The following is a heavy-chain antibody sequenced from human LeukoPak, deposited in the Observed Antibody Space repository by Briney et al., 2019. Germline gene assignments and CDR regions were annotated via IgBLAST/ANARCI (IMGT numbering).Heavy chain of an antibody. D-gene: IGHD2-2*01. Sequence: GRSLRLSCAASGFTFSSYGMHWVRQAPGKGLEWVAVISYDGSNKYYADSVKGRFTISRDNSKNTLYLQMNSLRAEDTAVYYCARGFDWGQLLSPFDPWGQGTLVTVSS. CDR1: GFTFSSYG. V-gene: IGHV3-30*03. CDR2: ISYDGSNK. J-gene: IGHJ5*02. CDR3: ARGFDWGQLLSPFDP.